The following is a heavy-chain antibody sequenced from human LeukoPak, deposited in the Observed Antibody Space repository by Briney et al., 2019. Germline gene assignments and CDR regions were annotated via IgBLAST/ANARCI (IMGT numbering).Heavy chain of an antibody. Sequence: SETLSLTCTVSGASISSSSYYWAWIRQPPGKGLEWIGNIYYSGSTYYNPSLNSRVTISVDTSKNRFSLKLTSVTAADTAVYYCARQTGSGLFILPGGQGTLVTVSS. V-gene: IGHV4-39*01. CDR2: IYYSGST. CDR3: ARQTGSGLFILP. J-gene: IGHJ4*02. D-gene: IGHD3/OR15-3a*01. CDR1: GASISSSSYY.